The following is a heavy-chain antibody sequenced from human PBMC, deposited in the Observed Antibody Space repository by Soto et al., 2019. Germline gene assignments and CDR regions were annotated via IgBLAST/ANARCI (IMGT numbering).Heavy chain of an antibody. CDR2: IYYSGST. J-gene: IGHJ4*02. CDR3: ARESEDLTSNFDY. Sequence: SETLSLTCTVSGGSVSSGSYYWSWIRQPPGKGLEWIGYIYYSGSTNYNPSLKSRVTISVDTSKNQFSLKLGSVTAADTAVYYCARESEDLTSNFDYWGQGTLVTVSS. V-gene: IGHV4-61*01. CDR1: GGSVSSGSYY.